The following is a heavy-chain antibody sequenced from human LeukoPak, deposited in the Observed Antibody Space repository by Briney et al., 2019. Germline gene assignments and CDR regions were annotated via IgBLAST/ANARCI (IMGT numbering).Heavy chain of an antibody. CDR2: VRGSGYTT. J-gene: IGHJ4*02. D-gene: IGHD6-19*01. CDR1: GFTLSNYG. CDR3: AKDEKLMGWPLNFDY. Sequence: GGSLRLSCAGSGFTLSNYGMAWVRQPPGKGLEWVAAVRGSGYTTSYADCVRGGFTISRDNSKNTLYLQMNSLRAEDTAVYYCAKDEKLMGWPLNFDYWGQGTLVTVSS. V-gene: IGHV3-23*01.